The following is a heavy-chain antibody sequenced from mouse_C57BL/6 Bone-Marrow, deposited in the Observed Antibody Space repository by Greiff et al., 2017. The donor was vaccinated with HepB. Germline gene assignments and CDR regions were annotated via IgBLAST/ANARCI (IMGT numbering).Heavy chain of an antibody. CDR2: ISDGGSYT. D-gene: IGHD4-1*01. Sequence: DVMLVESGGGLVKPGGSLKLSCAASGFTFSSYAMSWVRQTPEKRLEWVATISDGGSYTYYPDNVKGRFTISRDNAKNNLYLQMSHLKSEDTAMYYCARDTLGDYWGQGTTLTVSS. J-gene: IGHJ2*01. CDR3: ARDTLGDY. V-gene: IGHV5-4*01. CDR1: GFTFSSYA.